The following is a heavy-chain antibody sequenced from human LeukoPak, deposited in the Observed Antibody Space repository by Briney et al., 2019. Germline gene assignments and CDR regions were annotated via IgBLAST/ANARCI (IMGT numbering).Heavy chain of an antibody. V-gene: IGHV1-46*01. CDR1: GYTFTSYY. J-gene: IGHJ4*02. Sequence: ASVKVSCKASGYTFTSYYMHWVRQAPGQGLEWMGIINPSGGSTSYAQQFQGRVTMTRDTSTSIVYMELGSLRSEDTAVYYCARCYDSSGYYVYWGQGTLVTVSS. CDR3: ARCYDSSGYYVY. CDR2: INPSGGST. D-gene: IGHD3-22*01.